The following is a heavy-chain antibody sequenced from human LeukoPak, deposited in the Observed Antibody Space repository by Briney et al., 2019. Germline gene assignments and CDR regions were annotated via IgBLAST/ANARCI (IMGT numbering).Heavy chain of an antibody. D-gene: IGHD4-17*01. CDR1: GFTFSTYW. Sequence: GGSLRLSCAASGFTFSTYWMHWVRQAPGKGLVWVSRISTDGSSTSYADSVTGRFTISRDNAKNTLYLQMNTLRAEDTAVYYCARGSTVRFDLWGRGTLVTVSS. CDR2: ISTDGSST. V-gene: IGHV3-74*01. J-gene: IGHJ2*01. CDR3: ARGSTVRFDL.